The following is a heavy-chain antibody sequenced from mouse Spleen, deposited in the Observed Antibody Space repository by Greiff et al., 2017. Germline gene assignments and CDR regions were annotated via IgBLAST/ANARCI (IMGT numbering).Heavy chain of an antibody. CDR3: TRWLLRFAY. Sequence: DVQLQESGAELVRPGASVKLSCTASGFNIKDDYMHWVKQRPEQGLEWIGWIDPENGDTEYASKFQGKATITADTSSNTAYLQLSSLTSEDTAVYYCTRWLLRFAYWGQGTLVTVSA. CDR1: GFNIKDDY. V-gene: IGHV14-4*01. CDR2: IDPENGDT. D-gene: IGHD2-3*01. J-gene: IGHJ3*01.